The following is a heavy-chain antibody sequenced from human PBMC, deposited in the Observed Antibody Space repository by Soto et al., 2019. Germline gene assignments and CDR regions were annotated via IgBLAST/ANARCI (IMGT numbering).Heavy chain of an antibody. CDR3: ARPKGTYSSGYYYFDF. CDR1: GGTFSTYA. D-gene: IGHD6-19*01. J-gene: IGHJ4*02. V-gene: IGHV1-69*01. Sequence: QVQLEQSGGEVKQPGSSVRVSCKTSGGTFSTYAINWVRQAPGQGLEWMGAIIPLFGTADYSQKFQGRVTITADESTSTAYMELSSLRFDDTAVYFWARPKGTYSSGYYYFDFWGQGTPVTVSS. CDR2: IIPLFGTA.